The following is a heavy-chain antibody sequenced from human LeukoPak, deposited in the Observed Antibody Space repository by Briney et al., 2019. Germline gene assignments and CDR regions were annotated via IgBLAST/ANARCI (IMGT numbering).Heavy chain of an antibody. CDR1: GGSISRYY. V-gene: IGHV4-59*08. J-gene: IGHJ4*02. D-gene: IGHD2-15*01. Sequence: SETLSLTCSVSGGSISRYYWSWIRQPAGKGLEWIGYIYYSGSSDSNPSLKSRVTLSVDTSKNQFSLRLNSVTAADTAVYYCARHYCSGDNCYYFDYWGQGTLVTVSS. CDR3: ARHYCSGDNCYYFDY. CDR2: IYYSGSS.